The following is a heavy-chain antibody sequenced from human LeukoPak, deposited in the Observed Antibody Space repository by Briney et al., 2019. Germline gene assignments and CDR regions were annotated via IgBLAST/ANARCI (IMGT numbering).Heavy chain of an antibody. J-gene: IGHJ4*02. CDR2: INHSGDT. V-gene: IGHV4-34*01. CDR3: ARPFHISGYSAY. D-gene: IGHD3-22*01. CDR1: GGSFNDYY. Sequence: PSETLSLTCAVYGGSFNDYYWTWIRQSPGKGLEWIGEINHSGDTNYNPSLESRLSISVDTSINQFSLNLNSVTAADTAVYYCARPFHISGYSAYWGRGNLVAVSS.